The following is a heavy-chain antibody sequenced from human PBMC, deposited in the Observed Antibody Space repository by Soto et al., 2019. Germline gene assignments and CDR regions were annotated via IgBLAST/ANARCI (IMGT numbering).Heavy chain of an antibody. V-gene: IGHV3-23*01. Sequence: PGGSLRLSCAASGFTFSSYAMSWVRQAPGKGLEWVSAISGSGGSTYYADSVKGRFTISRDNSKNTLYLQMNSLRAEDTAVYYCAKDSCSSTSCQPGYWGQGTLVTVSS. CDR3: AKDSCSSTSCQPGY. D-gene: IGHD2-2*01. CDR2: ISGSGGST. CDR1: GFTFSSYA. J-gene: IGHJ4*02.